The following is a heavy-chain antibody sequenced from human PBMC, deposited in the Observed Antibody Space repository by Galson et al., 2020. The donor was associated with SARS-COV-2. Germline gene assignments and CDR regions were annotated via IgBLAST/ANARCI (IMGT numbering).Heavy chain of an antibody. J-gene: IGHJ4*02. CDR1: GFTFSSYA. D-gene: IGHD3-22*01. Sequence: GGSLRLSCAASGFTFSSYAMHWVRQAPGKGLEWVAVISYDGSNKYYADSVKGRFTISRDNSKNTLYLQMNSLRAEDTAVYYCARVGSGYYYGYFDYWGQGTLVTVSS. V-gene: IGHV3-30*04. CDR3: ARVGSGYYYGYFDY. CDR2: ISYDGSNK.